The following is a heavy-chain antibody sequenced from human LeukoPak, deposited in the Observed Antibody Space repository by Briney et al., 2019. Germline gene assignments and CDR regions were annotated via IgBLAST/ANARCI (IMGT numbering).Heavy chain of an antibody. Sequence: ASVKVSCKASGYTFTSYYMHWVRQAPGQGLEWMGIINPSGGSTSYAQKFQGRVTMTRDTSTSTVYMELSSLRSEDTGVYYCAREKGVEMATMDFDYWGQGTLVTVSS. D-gene: IGHD5-24*01. V-gene: IGHV1-46*01. J-gene: IGHJ4*02. CDR1: GYTFTSYY. CDR2: INPSGGST. CDR3: AREKGVEMATMDFDY.